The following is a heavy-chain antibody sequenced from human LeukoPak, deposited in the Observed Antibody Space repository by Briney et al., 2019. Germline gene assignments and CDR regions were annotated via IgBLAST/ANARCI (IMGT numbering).Heavy chain of an antibody. CDR1: GFLFRTGGVG. CDR3: ASSLVRADMVTGIDY. D-gene: IGHD5-18*01. J-gene: IGHJ4*02. CDR2: INRSGST. Sequence: LMNPTQTLTLTCTFSGFLFRTGGVGVGWIRQPPGKALEWIWEINRSGSTTYNPSLKGRVTISLDTSKNQFSLKLSSVTAADTAVYYCASSLVRADMVTGIDYWGQGTLVTVSS. V-gene: IGHV4-30-2*01.